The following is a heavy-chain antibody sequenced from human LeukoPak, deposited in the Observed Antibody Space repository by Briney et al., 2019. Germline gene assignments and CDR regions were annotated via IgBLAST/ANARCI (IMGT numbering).Heavy chain of an antibody. J-gene: IGHJ4*02. CDR2: INPNSGGT. D-gene: IGHD5-18*01. V-gene: IGHV1-2*02. CDR1: GYTFTGYY. CDR3: VALRGYSHGLAYQSLDY. Sequence: GASVKVSCKASGYTFTGYYMHWVRQAPGQGLEWMGWINPNSGGTNYAQKFQGRVIMTGDTSITTAYMELNRLGSDDTAVYYCVALRGYSHGLAYQSLDYWGRGTLVTVSS.